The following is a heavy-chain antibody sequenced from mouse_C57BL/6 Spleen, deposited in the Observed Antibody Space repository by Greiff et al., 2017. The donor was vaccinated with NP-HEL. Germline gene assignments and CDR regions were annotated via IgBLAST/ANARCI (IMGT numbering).Heavy chain of an antibody. V-gene: IGHV1-82*01. J-gene: IGHJ2*01. CDR3: ARGGFPPSLDY. D-gene: IGHD6-1*01. CDR1: GYAFSSSW. Sequence: VKLMESGPELVKPGASVKISCKASGYAFSSSWMNWVKQRPGKGLEWIGRIYPGDGDTNYNGKFKGKATLTADKSSSTAYMQLSSLTSEDSAVYFCARGGFPPSLDYWGQGTTLTVSS. CDR2: IYPGDGDT.